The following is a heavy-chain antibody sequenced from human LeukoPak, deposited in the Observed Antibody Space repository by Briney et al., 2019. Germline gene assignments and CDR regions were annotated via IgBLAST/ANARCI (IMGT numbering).Heavy chain of an antibody. Sequence: ASVKVSCKASGYTFTGYYMHWVRQAPGQGLEWVGWSSAYNGNTNYAHKLQGRVTMTTDTSTSTAYRELRSLRSDDTAVYYCARDRSGSFDYWGQGTLVTVSS. V-gene: IGHV1-18*04. CDR1: GYTFTGYY. J-gene: IGHJ4*02. D-gene: IGHD1-26*01. CDR3: ARDRSGSFDY. CDR2: SSAYNGNT.